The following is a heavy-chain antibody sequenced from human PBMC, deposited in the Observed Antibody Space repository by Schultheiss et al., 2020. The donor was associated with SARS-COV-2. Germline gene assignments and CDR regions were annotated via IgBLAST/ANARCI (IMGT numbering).Heavy chain of an antibody. CDR2: IYYSGST. V-gene: IGHV4-59*08. Sequence: QTLSLTCGVYGGSISSYYWSWIRQPPGNGLEWIGYIYYSGSTYYNPSLKSRVTISVDTSKNQFSLKLSSVTAADTAVYYCARAPNVDIVATHGGFDYWGQGTLVTVSS. CDR1: GGSISSYY. J-gene: IGHJ4*02. D-gene: IGHD5-12*01. CDR3: ARAPNVDIVATHGGFDY.